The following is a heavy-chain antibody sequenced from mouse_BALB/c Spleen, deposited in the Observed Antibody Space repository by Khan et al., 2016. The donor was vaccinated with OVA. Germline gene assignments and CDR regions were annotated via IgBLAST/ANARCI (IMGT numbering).Heavy chain of an antibody. Sequence: QLEESRPGLVNPSQSLSLTCTVTGYSITSDYAWNWIRQFPGNKLEWMGYINYSGSTNYNPALKSRISITRDTSKNQFFLQLNSVTTEDTATYYCARDGSRYNYAMDYWGQGTSVTVSS. CDR3: ARDGSRYNYAMDY. V-gene: IGHV3-2*02. CDR2: INYSGST. D-gene: IGHD2-3*01. J-gene: IGHJ4*01. CDR1: GYSITSDYA.